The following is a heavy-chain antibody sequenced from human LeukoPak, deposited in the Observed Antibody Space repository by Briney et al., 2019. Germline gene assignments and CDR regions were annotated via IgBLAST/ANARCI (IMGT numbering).Heavy chain of an antibody. Sequence: PGGALRLSCAASHFVFSDYYMSWVRQAPGKGLQWVSYISSGGDSIYYADSVRGRFTISRDNAKNSLYLQMNSLRADDTAVYYCAREMDGEYGSGTFYDLWGQGNMVTVSS. CDR2: ISSGGDSI. D-gene: IGHD3-10*01. J-gene: IGHJ5*02. CDR3: AREMDGEYGSGTFYDL. V-gene: IGHV3-11*01. CDR1: HFVFSDYY.